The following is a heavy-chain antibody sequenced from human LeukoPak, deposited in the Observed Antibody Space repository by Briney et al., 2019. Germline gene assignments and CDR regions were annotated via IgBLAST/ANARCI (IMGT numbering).Heavy chain of an antibody. CDR1: GFTFSSYS. D-gene: IGHD3/OR15-3a*01. CDR3: ARVGGLVINY. V-gene: IGHV3-21*01. CDR2: ISSSSSYI. J-gene: IGHJ4*02. Sequence: GGSLRLSCAASGFTFSSYSMNWVRQAPGRGLEWVSSISSSSSYIYYADSVKGRFTISRDNAKNSLYLQMNSLRAEDTAVYYCARVGGLVINYWGQGTLVTVSS.